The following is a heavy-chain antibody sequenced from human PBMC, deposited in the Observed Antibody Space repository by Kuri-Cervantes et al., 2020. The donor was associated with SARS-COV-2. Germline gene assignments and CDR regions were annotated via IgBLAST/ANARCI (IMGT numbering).Heavy chain of an antibody. Sequence: GGSLRLSCEVSGFLFSASAIHWVRQGSGKGLEWVGRVRGKANSYATAYAASVKGRFTISRDDSKNMAYLQMNSLKTEDTAVYYCARGGYYDSSGKHDYWGQGTLVTVSS. CDR2: VRGKANSYAT. V-gene: IGHV3-73*01. J-gene: IGHJ4*02. CDR1: GFLFSASA. D-gene: IGHD3-22*01. CDR3: ARGGYYDSSGKHDY.